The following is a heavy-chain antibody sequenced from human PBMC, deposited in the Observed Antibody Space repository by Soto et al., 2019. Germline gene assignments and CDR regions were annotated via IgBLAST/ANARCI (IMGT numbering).Heavy chain of an antibody. V-gene: IGHV4-34*01. CDR2: INHRGTI. CDR1: GGSLSGDS. CDR3: ARGGGFIAGDMVWFDP. Sequence: QVQLQQWGAGLLKPSETLSLTCAVKGGSLSGDSWSGIRQPPGKGLEWIGGINHRGTINYNPSLRSRVIMSVDTSKNEFSLKLNSVTAADSAVYICARGGGFIAGDMVWFDPWGQGTLVTVSS. J-gene: IGHJ5*02. D-gene: IGHD3-16*02.